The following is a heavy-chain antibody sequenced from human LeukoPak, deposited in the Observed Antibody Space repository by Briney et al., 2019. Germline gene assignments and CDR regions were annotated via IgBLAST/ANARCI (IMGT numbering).Heavy chain of an antibody. V-gene: IGHV3-48*01. J-gene: IGHJ4*02. Sequence: GRSLRLSCAASGFTFSSYSMNWVRQAPGKGLEWVSYISSSGSTIYYADSVKGRFTISRDNAKNSLYLQMNSLRAEDTAVYYCARLVFGVASFDYWGQGTLVTVSS. D-gene: IGHD3-3*01. CDR2: ISSSGSTI. CDR1: GFTFSSYS. CDR3: ARLVFGVASFDY.